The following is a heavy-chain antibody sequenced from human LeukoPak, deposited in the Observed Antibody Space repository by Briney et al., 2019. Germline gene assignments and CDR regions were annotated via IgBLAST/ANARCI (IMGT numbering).Heavy chain of an antibody. J-gene: IGHJ4*02. D-gene: IGHD3-9*01. Sequence: GGSLRLSCAASGFTFSCDWMHWVRQAPGKGLVWVSRIKSDGSNPHYADSVKGRFTISRDNAENTLYLQMNSLRAEDTAVYYCAKDFGKAYYDILSGYYEGPYYFDYWGQGTLAPVSS. V-gene: IGHV3-74*01. CDR3: AKDFGKAYYDILSGYYEGPYYFDY. CDR1: GFTFSCDW. CDR2: IKSDGSNP.